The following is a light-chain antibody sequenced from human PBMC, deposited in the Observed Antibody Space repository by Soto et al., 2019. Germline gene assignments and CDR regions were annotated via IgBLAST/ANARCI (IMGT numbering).Light chain of an antibody. Sequence: QPVLTQPPSASGTPGQRVTISCSGSSSNIGSNYVYWYQQLPGTAPKLLIYRNNQRPSGVPDRFSGSKSGTSASLAISGFRSEDEADYYCAAWDDSLSAWVFGGGTQLTVL. CDR1: SSNIGSNY. V-gene: IGLV1-47*01. CDR3: AAWDDSLSAWV. J-gene: IGLJ3*02. CDR2: RNN.